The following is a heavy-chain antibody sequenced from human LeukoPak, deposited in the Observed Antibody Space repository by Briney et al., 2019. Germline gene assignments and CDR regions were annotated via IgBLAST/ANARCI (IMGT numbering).Heavy chain of an antibody. J-gene: IGHJ4*02. V-gene: IGHV2-5*01. CDR3: AHKGRGSGSYTM. D-gene: IGHD3-10*01. CDR2: TYWNNDK. CDR1: GFSLSTTGVA. Sequence: ESGPTLVNPTQTLTLTCTFSGFSLSTTGVAVAWIRQPPEKALEWLAVTYWNNDKSYSPSLKNRLTITQDTSKNQVILIMANMDPVDTGTYYCAHKGRGSGSYTMWGQGTLVTVSS.